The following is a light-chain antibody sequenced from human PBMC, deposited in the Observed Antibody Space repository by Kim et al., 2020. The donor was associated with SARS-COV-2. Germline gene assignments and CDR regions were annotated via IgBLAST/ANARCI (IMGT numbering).Light chain of an antibody. CDR2: DGS. V-gene: IGKV1-5*01. J-gene: IGKJ1*01. Sequence: AVAGDRVTIHGRASQSSRKWLVWDQEKPRKAPKRVIYDGSSVESGVPSRFSGSGSGTEFTLTISSLQPDDFATYYCQQYNSYSWRFGQGNKVDIK. CDR3: QQYNSYSWR. CDR1: QSSRKW.